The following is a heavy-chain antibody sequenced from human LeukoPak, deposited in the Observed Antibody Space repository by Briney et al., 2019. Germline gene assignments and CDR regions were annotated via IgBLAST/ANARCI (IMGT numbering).Heavy chain of an antibody. CDR2: INPNSGGT. CDR1: GYTFTGYY. CDR3: ARDFLPIVVVPDANDAFDI. V-gene: IGHV1-2*02. D-gene: IGHD2-2*01. J-gene: IGHJ3*02. Sequence: ASVKLSCKASGYTFTGYYMHWVRQAPGQGLEWMGCINPNSGGTNYAQNFQGRVTMTRDTSISTAYMELRRLRSDDTAVYYCARDFLPIVVVPDANDAFDIWGQGTMVTVSS.